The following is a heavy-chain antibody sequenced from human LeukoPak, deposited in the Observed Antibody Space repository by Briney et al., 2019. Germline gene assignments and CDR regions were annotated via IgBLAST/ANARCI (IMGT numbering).Heavy chain of an antibody. J-gene: IGHJ4*02. Sequence: SETLSLTCTVSDDSISDYYRGWIRQPPGKGLEWIGYFHNSGTSTYNPSLKSRVTISADTSKNHFSLKLSSVTAADTAVYYCARQYTILYYFDYWGQGTLVTVSS. CDR3: ARQYTILYYFDY. D-gene: IGHD3-3*01. V-gene: IGHV4-59*08. CDR2: FHNSGTS. CDR1: DDSISDYY.